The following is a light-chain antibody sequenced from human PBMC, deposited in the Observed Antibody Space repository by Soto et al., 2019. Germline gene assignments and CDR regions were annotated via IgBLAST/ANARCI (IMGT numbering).Light chain of an antibody. V-gene: IGKV2-30*02. CDR3: MQGTHWPIT. CDR2: KVS. J-gene: IGKJ5*01. Sequence: DIVMTQTPLSLSVTPGQPASISCRSNQSLVHSDGIAYFSWFQQRPGRSPRRLIYKVSNRDSGVPERSRGSGSGTDSALKITRLEAEDVGVSYCMQGTHWPITFGQGKRLEIK. CDR1: QSLVHSDGIAY.